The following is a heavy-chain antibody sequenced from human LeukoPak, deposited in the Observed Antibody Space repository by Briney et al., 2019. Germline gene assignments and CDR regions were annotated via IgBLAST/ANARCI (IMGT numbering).Heavy chain of an antibody. CDR1: GFTFSSYA. D-gene: IGHD3-9*01. J-gene: IGHJ4*02. Sequence: GGSLRLSCAASGFTFSSYAMSWVRQAPGKGLEWVSAISGSGASTYYADSVKGRFTISRDNSKNTLYLEMSSLRSDDTAVYYCAKESQTYYDIMTGYPNYYFDYWGQGTLVNVSS. V-gene: IGHV3-23*01. CDR2: ISGSGAST. CDR3: AKESQTYYDIMTGYPNYYFDY.